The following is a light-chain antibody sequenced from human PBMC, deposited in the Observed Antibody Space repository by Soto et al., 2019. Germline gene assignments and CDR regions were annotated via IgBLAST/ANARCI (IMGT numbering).Light chain of an antibody. CDR3: QQRSNWPPT. CDR2: GAS. Sequence: EIVMTKSPATLSVSPGEGATLSCRASQSVSISLAWYQHKPGQAPRLLIHGASTRASGIPPKFSGSGSGTDFTLSISSLEPEDFAVYYCQQRSNWPPTFGQGTKVDI. CDR1: QSVSIS. V-gene: IGKV3-11*01. J-gene: IGKJ1*01.